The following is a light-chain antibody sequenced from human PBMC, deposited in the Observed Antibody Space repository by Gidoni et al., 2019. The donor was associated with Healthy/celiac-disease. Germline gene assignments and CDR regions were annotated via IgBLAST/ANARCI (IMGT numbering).Light chain of an antibody. V-gene: IGLV2-23*03. CDR1: RSDVGSDNL. CDR3: CSYAGSSSFV. J-gene: IGLJ2*01. Sequence: QYALTQPAPVSGSPGQLITISCTGTRSDVGSDNLVSWYQHHPGKAPKLMIYEGSKRPSGVSNRFSGSKSGNTASRPISGLRAENVADYYSCSYAGSSSFVFGGGTKLTVL. CDR2: EGS.